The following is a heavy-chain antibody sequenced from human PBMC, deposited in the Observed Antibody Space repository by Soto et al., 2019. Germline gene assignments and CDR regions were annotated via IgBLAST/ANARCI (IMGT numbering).Heavy chain of an antibody. V-gene: IGHV3-48*02. J-gene: IGHJ4*02. CDR3: ARGLYYYDSPIPLYY. Sequence: GGPLRLSCAASGFTFSRYSMNWVRQAPGKGLEWVSYISSSSSTIYYADSVKGRFTISRDNAKNSLYLQMNSLRDEDTAVYYCARGLYYYDSPIPLYYWGQGTLVTVSS. CDR1: GFTFSRYS. D-gene: IGHD3-22*01. CDR2: ISSSSSTI.